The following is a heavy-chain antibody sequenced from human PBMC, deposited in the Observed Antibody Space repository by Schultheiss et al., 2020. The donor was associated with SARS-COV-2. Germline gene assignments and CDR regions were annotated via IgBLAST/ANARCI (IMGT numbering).Heavy chain of an antibody. D-gene: IGHD5-24*01. V-gene: IGHV3-74*01. CDR3: ARDRADGWKPAFYFDY. Sequence: GGSLRLSCAASGFTFSRYSMNWVRQAPGKGLVWVSRINSDGSSTSYADSVKGRFTISRDNAKNTLYLQMNSLRAEDTAVYYCARDRADGWKPAFYFDYWGQGTLVTVSS. CDR1: GFTFSRYS. J-gene: IGHJ4*02. CDR2: INSDGSST.